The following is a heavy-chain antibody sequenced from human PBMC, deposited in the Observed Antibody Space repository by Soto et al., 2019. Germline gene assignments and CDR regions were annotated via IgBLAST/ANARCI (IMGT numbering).Heavy chain of an antibody. CDR3: ARALGSWGAYYFDY. D-gene: IGHD3-16*01. V-gene: IGHV2-5*02. CDR1: GFSLNTYGVG. Sequence: QITLKESGPPLVKPTQTLTLTCTVSGFSLNTYGVGVGWIRQPPGKALEWLALIYWDDDKRYSPSLKSRLTITKDTSKNQVVLTMTSMDPVDTVTYYCARALGSWGAYYFDYWGQGTLVTVSS. CDR2: IYWDDDK. J-gene: IGHJ4*02.